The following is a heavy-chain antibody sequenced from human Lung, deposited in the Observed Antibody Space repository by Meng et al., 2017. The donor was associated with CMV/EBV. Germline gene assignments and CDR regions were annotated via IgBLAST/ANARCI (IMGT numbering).Heavy chain of an antibody. CDR2: IDDSGST. J-gene: IGHJ4*02. Sequence: QVQMQESGPGLVNPSGTLSLTCGVSGVSISSNIRWTWVRQPPGKGLEWIGDIDDSGSTNYNPSLNNRISISLDKSKNHFSLKVNSVTAADTAVYYCARGKQDAWELLAYWGQGALVTVSS. V-gene: IGHV4-4*02. D-gene: IGHD1-26*01. CDR3: ARGKQDAWELLAY. CDR1: GVSISSNIR.